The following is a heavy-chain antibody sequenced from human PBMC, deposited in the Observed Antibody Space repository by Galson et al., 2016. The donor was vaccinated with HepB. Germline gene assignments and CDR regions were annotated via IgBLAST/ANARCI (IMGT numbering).Heavy chain of an antibody. CDR3: ARHLSTPRTRGFDC. CDR2: VYIGGSN. J-gene: IGHJ4*02. V-gene: IGHV4-4*02. Sequence: SETLSLTCVVSGGSNTSSNWWSWVRQPPGKGLEWIGEVYIGGSNNYDPSLETRVTISIDKSKNEFSLNLHSVTAADTAIYYCARHLSTPRTRGFDCWGQGILVTVSS. D-gene: IGHD3-16*02. CDR1: GGSNTSSNW.